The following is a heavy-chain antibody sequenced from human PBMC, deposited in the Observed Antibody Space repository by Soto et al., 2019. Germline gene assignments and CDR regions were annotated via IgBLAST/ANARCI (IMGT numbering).Heavy chain of an antibody. J-gene: IGHJ6*02. D-gene: IGHD3-3*01. CDR3: TRFKGDFWSGRRRYYYYGMDV. CDR2: IIPIFGTA. V-gene: IGHV1-69*01. CDR1: GGTFSSYA. Sequence: QVQLVQSGAEVKKPGSSVKVSCKASGGTFSSYAISWVRQAPGQGLEWMGGIIPIFGTANYAQKFQGRVTITADESTSTAYMELSRLRSEDTAVYYCTRFKGDFWSGRRRYYYYGMDVWGQGTTVTVSS.